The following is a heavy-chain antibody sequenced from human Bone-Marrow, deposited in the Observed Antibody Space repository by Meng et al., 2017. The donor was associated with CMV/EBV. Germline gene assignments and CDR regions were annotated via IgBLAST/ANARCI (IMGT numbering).Heavy chain of an antibody. J-gene: IGHJ4*02. Sequence: SLKISCAASGFTFDDFAMHWVRQAPGKGLEWVAGISWNSGSIGYADSVKGRFTISRDNAKNSLYLQMNSLRAEDTALYYCATYHGYKGDLADWGQGTLVTFSS. CDR2: ISWNSGSI. CDR3: ATYHGYKGDLAD. D-gene: IGHD5-24*01. V-gene: IGHV3-9*01. CDR1: GFTFDDFA.